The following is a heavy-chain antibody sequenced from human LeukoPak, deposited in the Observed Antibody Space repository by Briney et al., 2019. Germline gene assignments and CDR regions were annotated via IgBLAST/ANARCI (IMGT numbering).Heavy chain of an antibody. D-gene: IGHD2-15*01. CDR1: GGSISSYY. Sequence: PSETLSLTCGVSGGSISSYYWSWIRQAPGKGLEWIGYIYSSGSTNYNPSLKGRLTISVDTSKNHFSLRLRSVTAADTAVYYCARESSRYCSGGSCYRVGAFDIWGQGTMVTVSS. CDR3: ARESSRYCSGGSCYRVGAFDI. CDR2: IYSSGST. V-gene: IGHV4-59*12. J-gene: IGHJ3*02.